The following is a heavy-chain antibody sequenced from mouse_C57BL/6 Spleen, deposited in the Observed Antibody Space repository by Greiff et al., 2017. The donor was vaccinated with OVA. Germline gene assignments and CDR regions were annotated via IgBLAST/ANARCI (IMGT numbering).Heavy chain of an antibody. CDR3: ARGGYDYDGVDY. CDR2: IYPGSGST. Sequence: QVQLQQPGAELVKPGASVKMSCKASGYTFTSYWITWVKQRLGQGLEWIGDIYPGSGSTNYNEKFKSKATLTVDTSSSTAYMQLSSLTSEDSAVYYCARGGYDYDGVDYWGQGTTLTVSS. J-gene: IGHJ2*01. D-gene: IGHD2-4*01. CDR1: GYTFTSYW. V-gene: IGHV1-55*01.